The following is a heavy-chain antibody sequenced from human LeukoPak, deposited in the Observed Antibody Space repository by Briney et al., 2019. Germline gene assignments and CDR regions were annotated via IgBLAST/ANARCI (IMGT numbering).Heavy chain of an antibody. V-gene: IGHV4-4*07. D-gene: IGHD2-2*02. CDR2: IYTSGST. J-gene: IGHJ6*03. CDR1: GGSISSYY. CDR3: ARDRPLYCSSTSCYKEDYYYYYMDV. Sequence: SETLSLTCTVSGGSISSYYWSWIRQPAGKGLEWIGRIYTSGSTNYNPSLKSRVTMSVDTSKNQFSLKLSSVTAADTAVYYCARDRPLYCSSTSCYKEDYYYYYMDVWGKGTTVTVSS.